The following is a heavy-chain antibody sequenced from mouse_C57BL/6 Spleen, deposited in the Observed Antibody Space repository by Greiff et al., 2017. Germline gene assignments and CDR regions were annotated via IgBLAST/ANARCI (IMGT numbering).Heavy chain of an antibody. V-gene: IGHV14-3*01. CDR3: PRDDPYPTGH. J-gene: IGHJ4*01. CDR2: IDPANGNT. Sequence: VQLQQSVAELVRPRASVKLSCTASVFNIKNTYMHWVKQRPEQGLEWIGRIDPANGNTKYAPKFQGNATITADTSSNTAYLQLSSLTSEVTAICDRPRDDPYPTGHWGDGTPATDSP. CDR1: VFNIKNTY.